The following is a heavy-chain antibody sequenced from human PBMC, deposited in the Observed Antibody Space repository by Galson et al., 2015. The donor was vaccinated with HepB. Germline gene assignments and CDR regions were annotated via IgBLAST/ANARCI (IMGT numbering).Heavy chain of an antibody. CDR2: IQTDGSNT. Sequence: SLRLSCAASGFTFSGYWMHWVRQFPGKGPVWVSRIQTDGSNTNYADSVKGRFSISRDNAKNILYLQMNSLRVEDTALYYCVQDLTYYYGSGSYFVGMNAWGQGTTVTVS. CDR1: GFTFSGYW. CDR3: VQDLTYYYGSGSYFVGMNA. J-gene: IGHJ6*02. V-gene: IGHV3-74*01. D-gene: IGHD3-10*01.